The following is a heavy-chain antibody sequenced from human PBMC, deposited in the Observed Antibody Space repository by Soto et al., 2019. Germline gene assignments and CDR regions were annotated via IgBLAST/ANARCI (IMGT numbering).Heavy chain of an antibody. CDR3: ARVGGFGATTIDP. V-gene: IGHV4-30-4*08. J-gene: IGHJ5*02. D-gene: IGHD3-10*01. CDR1: SGSISSTIYS. CDR2: IYYSGST. Sequence: SEILSLTCTVSSGSISSTIYSWDWIRQPPGKGLEWIGYIYYSGSTYYNPSLKSRVTISVDTSKNQFSLKLSSVTAADTAVYYCARVGGFGATTIDPWGQGALVTVSS.